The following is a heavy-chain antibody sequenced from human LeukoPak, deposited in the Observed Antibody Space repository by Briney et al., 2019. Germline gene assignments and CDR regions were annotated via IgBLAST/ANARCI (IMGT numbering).Heavy chain of an antibody. CDR1: GYTLTELS. CDR3: ARTAARRFDY. D-gene: IGHD6-6*01. J-gene: IGHJ4*02. Sequence: ASVKVSCKVSGYTLTELSMHWVRQAPGKGLEWMGGFDPEDGETIYAQKFQGRVTMTEDTSTSTVYMELGSLRSDDTAVYYCARTAARRFDYWGQGTLVTVSS. V-gene: IGHV1-24*01. CDR2: FDPEDGET.